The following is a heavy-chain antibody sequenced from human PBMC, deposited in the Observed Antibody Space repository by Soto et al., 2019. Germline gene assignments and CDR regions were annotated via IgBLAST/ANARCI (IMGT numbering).Heavy chain of an antibody. Sequence: GGSLRLSCAASGFTFSSYAMSWVRQAPGKGLEWVSAISGSGGSTYYADSVKGRFTISRDNAKNSLYLQMNSLRDEDTAVYYCAREIPSRGAGWFDPWGQGTLVTVSS. D-gene: IGHD3-10*01. V-gene: IGHV3-23*01. CDR1: GFTFSSYA. J-gene: IGHJ5*02. CDR2: ISGSGGST. CDR3: AREIPSRGAGWFDP.